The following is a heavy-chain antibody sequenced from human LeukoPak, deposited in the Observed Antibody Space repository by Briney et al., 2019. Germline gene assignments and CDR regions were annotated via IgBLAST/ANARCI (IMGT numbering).Heavy chain of an antibody. D-gene: IGHD2-2*01. V-gene: IGHV4-59*01. Sequence: SETLSLTCTVSGGSISSYYWTWIRQPPGKGLEWIGYIYYTGSTNYNPSLKSRVTISVDTSKNQFSLKLSSVTAADTAVYYCARGKPATDLDYWGQGTLVTVFS. CDR2: IYYTGST. CDR1: GGSISSYY. J-gene: IGHJ4*02. CDR3: ARGKPATDLDY.